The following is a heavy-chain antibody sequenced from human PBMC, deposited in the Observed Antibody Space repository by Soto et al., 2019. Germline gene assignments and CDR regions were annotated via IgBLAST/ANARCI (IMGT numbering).Heavy chain of an antibody. CDR3: ATRPLLRGAP. CDR1: GFTFSSND. CDR2: IWTSGST. Sequence: EVQLVESGGGLIQPGGSLRLSCEASGFTFSSNDMNWVRQAPGKGLEWVSLIWTSGSTAYADSVKGRFTISRDKSKSALYLHMSSLRAEDTAVYYCATRPLLRGAPWGQGTRVTVSS. J-gene: IGHJ3*01. D-gene: IGHD3-16*01. V-gene: IGHV3-53*01.